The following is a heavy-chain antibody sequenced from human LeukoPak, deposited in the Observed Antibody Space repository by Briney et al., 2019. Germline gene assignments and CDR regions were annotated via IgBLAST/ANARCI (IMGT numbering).Heavy chain of an antibody. CDR2: IDPDTGDT. CDR3: ARAGHNSNSGGYDF. V-gene: IGHV1-2*02. Sequence: GASVKVSCKPSGYTFIDHYLHWVRQAPGQGLESLGWIDPDTGDTNYPQKFQGRVTMTRDMSISTAYTELNRLRSDDTAVYYCARAGHNSNSGGYDFWGLGTLVTVSS. CDR1: GYTFIDHY. J-gene: IGHJ4*02. D-gene: IGHD3-22*01.